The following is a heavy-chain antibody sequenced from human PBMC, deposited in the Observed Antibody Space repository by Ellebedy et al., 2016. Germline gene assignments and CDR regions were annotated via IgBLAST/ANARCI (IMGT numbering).Heavy chain of an antibody. Sequence: GESLKISCAASGFTFSDHYMDWVRQAPGKGLEWAGRTRNKANSYTTEYAASVKGRFTISRDDSKNSLYLQMNSLKTEDTAVYYCARENTYYYDSSGSPAYFDYWGQGTLVTVSS. CDR3: ARENTYYYDSSGSPAYFDY. CDR1: GFTFSDHY. V-gene: IGHV3-72*01. D-gene: IGHD3-22*01. J-gene: IGHJ4*02. CDR2: TRNKANSYTT.